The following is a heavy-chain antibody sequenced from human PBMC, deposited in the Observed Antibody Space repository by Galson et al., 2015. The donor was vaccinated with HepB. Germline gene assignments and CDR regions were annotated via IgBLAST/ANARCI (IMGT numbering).Heavy chain of an antibody. CDR2: IKSKTDGGTT. D-gene: IGHD2-21*01. Sequence: SLRLSCAASGFIVSSNSMNWVRQAPGKGLEWVGRIKSKTDGGTTDYAAPVKGRFTISRDDSKNTLYLQMNSLKTEDTAVYYCTTDYSTSYYYYYMDVWGKGTTVTVSS. J-gene: IGHJ6*03. CDR3: TTDYSTSYYYYYMDV. V-gene: IGHV3-15*07. CDR1: GFIVSSNS.